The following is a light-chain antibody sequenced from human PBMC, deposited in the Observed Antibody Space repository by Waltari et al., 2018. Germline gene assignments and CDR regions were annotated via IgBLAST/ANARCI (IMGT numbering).Light chain of an antibody. CDR1: QSLVHSDGKTY. CDR3: MQATQWPLT. V-gene: IGKV2-30*02. Sequence: DAVMTQSPLSLPVTLGQPATISCRSSQSLVHSDGKTYLNWFQQRPGQSPRRLIYKVFNRDSGVPDRFSGSGSGTDFTLTISRVEAEDVGTYYCMQATQWPLTFGQGTKVEIK. CDR2: KVF. J-gene: IGKJ1*01.